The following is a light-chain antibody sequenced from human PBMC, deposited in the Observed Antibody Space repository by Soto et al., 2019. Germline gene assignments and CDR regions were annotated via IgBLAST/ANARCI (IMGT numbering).Light chain of an antibody. CDR1: QSVLLKSNNKNY. CDR2: WAS. V-gene: IGKV4-1*01. Sequence: DIVMTQSPDSLGVSLGERATINCRVSQSVLLKSNNKNYLAWYQQKPGQPPKLLIYWASTRESGVPDRFSGSGSGTDFTLTISSLQAEDVAVYYCQQYYGSLQFGPGTKVDLK. CDR3: QQYYGSLQ. J-gene: IGKJ3*01.